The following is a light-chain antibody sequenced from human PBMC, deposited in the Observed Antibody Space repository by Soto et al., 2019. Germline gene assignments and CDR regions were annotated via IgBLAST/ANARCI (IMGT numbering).Light chain of an antibody. CDR1: QSVSSSY. CDR3: QQYGSSPYT. Sequence: EIVLTQSPGTLSLSPGERATLSCRASQSVSSSYLAWYQQKPGQAPRLIIYGASDRATGIPDRFSGSGSGTDFTLTISRLEPEDFAVYYCQQYGSSPYTFGQVTKLEIK. CDR2: GAS. J-gene: IGKJ2*01. V-gene: IGKV3-20*01.